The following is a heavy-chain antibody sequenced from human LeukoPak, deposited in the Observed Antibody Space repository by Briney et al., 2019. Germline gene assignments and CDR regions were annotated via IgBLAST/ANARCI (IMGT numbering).Heavy chain of an antibody. CDR1: GFTFSSYS. D-gene: IGHD5-18*01. Sequence: PGGSLRLSCGASGFTFSSYSMNWVRQAPGKGLEWVSSISSSSSYIYYADSVKGRFTISRDNAKNSLYLQMNSLRAEDTAVYYCARGPSGYSYGYDYWGQGTLVTVSS. J-gene: IGHJ4*02. CDR2: ISSSSSYI. CDR3: ARGPSGYSYGYDY. V-gene: IGHV3-21*01.